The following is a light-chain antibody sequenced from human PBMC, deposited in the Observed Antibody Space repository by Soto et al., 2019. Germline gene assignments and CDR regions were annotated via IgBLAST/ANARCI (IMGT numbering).Light chain of an antibody. J-gene: IGKJ4*01. Sequence: DIQMTQSPSSLSASVGDRVTITCRASQSISSYLHWYQQKPGKAPNLLIYAASNLQSWVPSRFSGTGSGTDFPLTISSLPPTDCATYYCQQSSSTPLTLGGGTKVEIK. CDR1: QSISSY. CDR2: AAS. CDR3: QQSSSTPLT. V-gene: IGKV1-39*01.